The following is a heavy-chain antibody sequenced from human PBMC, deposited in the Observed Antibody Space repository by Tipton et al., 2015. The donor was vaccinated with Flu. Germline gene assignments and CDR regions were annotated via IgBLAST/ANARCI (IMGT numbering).Heavy chain of an antibody. V-gene: IGHV4-4*07. CDR2: IYTSGST. J-gene: IGHJ4*02. D-gene: IGHD3-16*02. Sequence: TLSLTCTVSGDSISSYYWSWIRQPAGTGLGGSGRIYTSGSTNYNASLKSRVTMSVDTSKNQFSLKLSSVTVADTAMYYCARDYLLGDLSFFDNWGQGTLVTVSS. CDR1: GDSISSYY. CDR3: ARDYLLGDLSFFDN.